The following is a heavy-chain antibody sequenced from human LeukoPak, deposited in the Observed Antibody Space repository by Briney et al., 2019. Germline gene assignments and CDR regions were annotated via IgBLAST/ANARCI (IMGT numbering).Heavy chain of an antibody. CDR3: ARHDYSSSYFDY. CDR1: GGSISSSSYY. V-gene: IGHV4-39*07. Sequence: SETLSLTCTVSGGSISSSSYYWGWIRQPPGKGLEWIGSIYYSGSTYYNPSLKSRVTISVDTSKNQFSLKLSSVTAADTAVYYCARHDYSSSYFDYWGQGTLVTVSS. D-gene: IGHD6-6*01. J-gene: IGHJ4*02. CDR2: IYYSGST.